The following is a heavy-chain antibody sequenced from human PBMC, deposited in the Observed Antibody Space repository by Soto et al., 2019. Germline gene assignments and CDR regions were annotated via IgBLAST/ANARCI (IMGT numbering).Heavy chain of an antibody. J-gene: IGHJ5*02. CDR2: LFSGGDT. CDR1: GFTVNTYH. CDR3: ARAYGATWFDP. Sequence: GSLRLSCAASGFTVNTYHVSWVRQAPGKGLEWVAVLFSGGDTKYGDSMKGRVTLSRDNSKNTLYLQMNNLRAEDTAVYYCARAYGATWFDPWGQGTLVTVSS. D-gene: IGHD2-8*01. V-gene: IGHV3-66*01.